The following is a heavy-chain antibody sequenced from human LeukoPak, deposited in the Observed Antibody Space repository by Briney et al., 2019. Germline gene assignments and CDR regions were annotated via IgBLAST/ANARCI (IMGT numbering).Heavy chain of an antibody. D-gene: IGHD6-13*01. CDR2: INPNSGGT. J-gene: IGHJ4*02. Sequence: ASVKVSCKASGYTFTGYYMHWVRQAPGQGLVWMGWINPNSGGTNYAQKFQGRVTMTRDTSISTAYMELSRLRSDDTAVYYCARRSSSWYPKYYFDYWGQGTLVTVSS. CDR1: GYTFTGYY. V-gene: IGHV1-2*02. CDR3: ARRSSSWYPKYYFDY.